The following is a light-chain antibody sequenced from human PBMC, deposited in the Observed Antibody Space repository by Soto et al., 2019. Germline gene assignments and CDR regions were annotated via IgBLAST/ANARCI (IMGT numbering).Light chain of an antibody. J-gene: IGLJ2*01. Sequence: QSVLTQPPSASGSPGQSVTISCTGTSSDVGGYNYVSWYQQHPGKAPKLMIYEVSKRPSGVPDRFSGSKSGNTASLTVSGLKAEDEAAYYCSSSAGRNNLGVFGGGTQLTVL. V-gene: IGLV2-8*01. CDR3: SSSAGRNNLGV. CDR1: SSDVGGYNY. CDR2: EVS.